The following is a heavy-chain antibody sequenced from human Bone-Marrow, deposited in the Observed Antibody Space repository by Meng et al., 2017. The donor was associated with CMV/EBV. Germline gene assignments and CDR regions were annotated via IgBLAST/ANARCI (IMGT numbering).Heavy chain of an antibody. CDR2: ISYDGSNK. V-gene: IGHV3-30-3*01. J-gene: IGHJ6*02. CDR3: ARGPFRGCSSTSCYNYGMDV. Sequence: GESLKISCAASGFTFSSYAMHWVRQAPGKGLEWVAVISYDGSNKYYADSVKGRFTISRDNSKNTLYLQMNSLRAEDTAVYYCARGPFRGCSSTSCYNYGMDVWGQGTMVTVSS. CDR1: GFTFSSYA. D-gene: IGHD2-2*02.